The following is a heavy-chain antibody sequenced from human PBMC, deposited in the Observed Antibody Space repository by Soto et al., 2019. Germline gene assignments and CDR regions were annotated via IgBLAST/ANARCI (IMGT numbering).Heavy chain of an antibody. CDR3: ARQIYDSDTGPNFQFYFDS. V-gene: IGHV5-10-1*01. Sequence: GESLKISCKGSGYSFAGYWITWVRQKPGKGLEWMGRIDPSDSQTYYSPSFRGHVTISVTKSITTVFLQWSSLRASDTAMYYCARQIYDSDTGPNFQFYFDSWGQGTPVTVS. D-gene: IGHD3-22*01. J-gene: IGHJ4*02. CDR1: GYSFAGYW. CDR2: IDPSDSQT.